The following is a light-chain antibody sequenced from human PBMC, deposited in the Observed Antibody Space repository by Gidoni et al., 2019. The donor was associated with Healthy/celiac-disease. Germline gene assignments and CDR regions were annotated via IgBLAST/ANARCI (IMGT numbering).Light chain of an antibody. J-gene: IGKJ4*01. CDR3: QQYDNLPLT. Sequence: DIQITQSSSSLSASVGDRVTITRQASQDISNYLNWYQQKPGKAPKLLIYDASNLETGVPSRFSGSGSGTDFTFTISSLEPEDIATYYCQQYDNLPLTFGGXTKVEIK. V-gene: IGKV1-33*01. CDR2: DAS. CDR1: QDISNY.